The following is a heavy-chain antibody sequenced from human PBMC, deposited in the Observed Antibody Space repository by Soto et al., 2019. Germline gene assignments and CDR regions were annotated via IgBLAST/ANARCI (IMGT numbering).Heavy chain of an antibody. CDR1: GFTFSSYA. J-gene: IGHJ3*02. Sequence: PGGSLRLSCAASGFTFSSYAMSWVRQAPGKGLEWVSAISGSGGSTYYADSVKGRFTISRDNAKNTLYLQMNSLRAEDTAVYYCARDRERYFDWLEDAFDIWGQGTMVTVSS. CDR2: ISGSGGST. D-gene: IGHD3-9*01. V-gene: IGHV3-23*01. CDR3: ARDRERYFDWLEDAFDI.